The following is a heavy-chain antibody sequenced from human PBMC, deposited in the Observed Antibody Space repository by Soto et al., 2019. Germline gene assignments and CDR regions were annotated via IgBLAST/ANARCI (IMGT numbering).Heavy chain of an antibody. CDR2: INPNSGGT. V-gene: IGHV1-2*04. D-gene: IGHD6-6*01. CDR1: GYPFTGYY. CDR3: ARAISRAARHWVSAFDI. J-gene: IGHJ3*02. Sequence: GGSVKVCFKASGYPFTGYYMHWVRQAPGQGLGWMGWINPNSGGTNYAQKFQGWVTMTRDTSISTAYMELSRLRSDDTAVYYCARAISRAARHWVSAFDIWGQGTMVTVSS.